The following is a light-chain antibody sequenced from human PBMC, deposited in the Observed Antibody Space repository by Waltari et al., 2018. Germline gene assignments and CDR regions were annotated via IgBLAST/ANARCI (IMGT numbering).Light chain of an antibody. J-gene: IGKJ2*03. CDR1: RAISNW. V-gene: IGKV1-5*03. CDR2: KAS. CDR3: QHYNSPPYS. Sequence: DIQMTQSPSSLSASVGDRVTITCRASRAISNWLAWYQQKPGKAPNLLIYKASSLATGVPSRFSGSGFGTDFTLTISSLQPEDFATYYCQHYNSPPYSFGQGTKVEIK.